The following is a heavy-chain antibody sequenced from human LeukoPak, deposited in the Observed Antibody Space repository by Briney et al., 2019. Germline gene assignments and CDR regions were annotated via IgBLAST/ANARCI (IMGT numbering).Heavy chain of an antibody. D-gene: IGHD4-11*01. Sequence: PGGSLRLSCAASGFTFSSYWMSWVRQAPGKGLEWVATIKQDASKKNYVDSVKGRFTISRDNAKNSLYLQMNSLRAEDTAVYYCAPEGEPTVSNYDGYWGQGTLVTVSS. V-gene: IGHV3-7*01. CDR1: GFTFSSYW. CDR3: APEGEPTVSNYDGY. CDR2: IKQDASKK. J-gene: IGHJ4*02.